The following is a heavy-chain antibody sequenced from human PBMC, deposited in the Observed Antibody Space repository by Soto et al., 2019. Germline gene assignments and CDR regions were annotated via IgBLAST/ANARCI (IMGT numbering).Heavy chain of an antibody. Sequence: PGESLKISCKGSGYSFTSYWISWVRQMPGKGLEWMGRIDPSDSYTNYSPSFQGHVTISADKSISTAYLQWSSLKASDTAMYYCAREGYCSSTSCYSTIPRVRFDPWGQGTLVTVSS. CDR1: GYSFTSYW. D-gene: IGHD2-2*02. CDR2: IDPSDSYT. CDR3: AREGYCSSTSCYSTIPRVRFDP. V-gene: IGHV5-10-1*01. J-gene: IGHJ5*02.